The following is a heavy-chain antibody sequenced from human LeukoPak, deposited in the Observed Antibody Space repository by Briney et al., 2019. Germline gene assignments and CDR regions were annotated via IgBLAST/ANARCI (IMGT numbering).Heavy chain of an antibody. J-gene: IGHJ3*02. D-gene: IGHD3-10*01. Sequence: QPGGSLRLSCAASGFTFDDYAMHWVRHAPGKGLEWVSGISWNSGSIGYADSVKGRFTISRDNAKNSLYLQINSLRAEDTALYYCAKDGPRGEDAFDIWGQGTMVTVSS. CDR3: AKDGPRGEDAFDI. CDR1: GFTFDDYA. CDR2: ISWNSGSI. V-gene: IGHV3-9*01.